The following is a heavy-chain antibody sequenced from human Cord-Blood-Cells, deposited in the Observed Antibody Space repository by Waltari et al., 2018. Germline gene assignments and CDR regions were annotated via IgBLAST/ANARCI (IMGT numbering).Heavy chain of an antibody. J-gene: IGHJ4*02. Sequence: QVQLQQWGAGLLKPSETLSLTRAVYGGSLRGYYWSWIRQPPGKGLEWIGEINHSGSTNYNPSLKSRVTISVDTSKNQFSLKLSSVTAADTAVYYCARGRRIAVAGNFDYWGQGTLVTVSS. CDR2: INHSGST. V-gene: IGHV4-34*01. CDR3: ARGRRIAVAGNFDY. CDR1: GGSLRGYY. D-gene: IGHD6-19*01.